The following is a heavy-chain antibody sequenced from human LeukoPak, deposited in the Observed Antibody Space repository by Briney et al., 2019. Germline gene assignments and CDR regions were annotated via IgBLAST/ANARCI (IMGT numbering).Heavy chain of an antibody. V-gene: IGHV4-31*03. CDR3: AKETGTYYDYVWGSYRYAPFDY. CDR2: IYYSGST. CDR1: GGSISSGGYY. D-gene: IGHD3-16*02. J-gene: IGHJ4*02. Sequence: SSQTLSLTCTVSGGSISSGGYYWSWIRQHPGKGLEWIGYIYYSGSTYYNPSLKSRVTISVDTSKNQFSLKLSSVTAADTAVYYCAKETGTYYDYVWGSYRYAPFDYWGQGTLVTVSS.